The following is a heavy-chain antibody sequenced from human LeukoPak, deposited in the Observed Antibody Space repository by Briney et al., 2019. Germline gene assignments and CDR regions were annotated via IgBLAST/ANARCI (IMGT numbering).Heavy chain of an antibody. CDR2: ISYDGSNK. CDR1: GFTFSSYA. V-gene: IGHV3-30-3*01. D-gene: IGHD3-22*01. Sequence: GGSLRLSCAASGFTFSSYAMHWVRQAPGKGLEWVAVISYDGSNKYYADSVKGRFTISRDNSKNTLYLQMNSLRAEDTAVYYCAKVVPSGYYGYWGQGALVTVSS. J-gene: IGHJ4*02. CDR3: AKVVPSGYYGY.